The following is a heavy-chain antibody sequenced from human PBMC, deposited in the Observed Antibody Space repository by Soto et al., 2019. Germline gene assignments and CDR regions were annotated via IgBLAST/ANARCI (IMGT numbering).Heavy chain of an antibody. CDR1: GGTFSSYA. V-gene: IGHV1-69*02. D-gene: IGHD6-6*01. CDR3: ASGPYTSSSGGYYYYYMDV. CDR2: IVPMFGIP. Sequence: QVQLVQSGAEVKKPGSSVKVSCKASGGTFSSYAINWVRQAPGQGLEWMGRIVPMFGIPNFAPKFQGRVTMTAERSTTTAYMELSSLRSVDTAVYYCASGPYTSSSGGYYYYYMDVWGKGTTVTVSS. J-gene: IGHJ6*03.